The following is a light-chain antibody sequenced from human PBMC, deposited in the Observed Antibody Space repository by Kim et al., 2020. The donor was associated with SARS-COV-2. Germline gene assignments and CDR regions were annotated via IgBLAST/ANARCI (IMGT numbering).Light chain of an antibody. V-gene: IGLV1-47*01. Sequence: ELTQPPSASGTPGQRVTISCSGSSSNIGSNYVYWYQQLPGTAPKLLIYRNNQRPSGVPDRFSGSKSGTSVSLAISGLRPEDESEYYCAAWDDSLSGPVFGGGTQLTVL. J-gene: IGLJ3*02. CDR2: RNN. CDR1: SSNIGSNY. CDR3: AAWDDSLSGPV.